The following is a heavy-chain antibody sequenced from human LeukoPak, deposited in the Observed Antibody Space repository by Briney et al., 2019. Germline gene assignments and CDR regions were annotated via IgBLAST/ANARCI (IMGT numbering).Heavy chain of an antibody. CDR1: GGSISSYY. Sequence: PSEALSLTCTVSGGSISSYYWSWIRQPPGKGLEWIGYIYYSGSTNYNPSLKSRVTISVDTSKNQFSLKLSSVTAADTAVYYCARAAGSYGYQWYFDYWGQGTLVTVSS. CDR2: IYYSGST. V-gene: IGHV4-59*01. D-gene: IGHD5-18*01. J-gene: IGHJ4*02. CDR3: ARAAGSYGYQWYFDY.